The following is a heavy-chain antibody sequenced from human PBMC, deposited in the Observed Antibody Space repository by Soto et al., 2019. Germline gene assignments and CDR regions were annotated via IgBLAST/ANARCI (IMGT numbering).Heavy chain of an antibody. J-gene: IGHJ4*02. CDR3: ASGTNGAFFVY. CDR1: GFTFSDYY. Sequence: QVQLVESGGGLVKPGGSLRLSCAASGFTFSDYYMSWIRQAPGKGLEWVSYISSRSSTIFYADSVKGRFTISRDNVKNSRYLQMNSRRDEGTAVYYCASGTNGAFFVYWGQGILVTVSS. D-gene: IGHD2-8*01. CDR2: ISSRSSTI. V-gene: IGHV3-11*01.